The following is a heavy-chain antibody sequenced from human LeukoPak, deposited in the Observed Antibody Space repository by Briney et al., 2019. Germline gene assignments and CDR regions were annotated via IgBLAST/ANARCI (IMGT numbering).Heavy chain of an antibody. CDR1: GFTFSSYS. CDR2: ISSSSSYI. J-gene: IGHJ4*02. D-gene: IGHD3-22*01. Sequence: GGSLRLSCAASGFTFSSYSMNWVRQAPGRGLEWVSSISSSSSYIYYADSVKGRFTISRDNAKNSLYLQMNSLRAEDTAVYYCALGKGDYYDSSGYYDWGQGTLVTVSS. CDR3: ALGKGDYYDSSGYYD. V-gene: IGHV3-21*01.